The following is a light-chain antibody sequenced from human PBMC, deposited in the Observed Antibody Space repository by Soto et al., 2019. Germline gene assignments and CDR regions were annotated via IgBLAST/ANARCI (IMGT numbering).Light chain of an antibody. V-gene: IGKV1-8*01. CDR3: QQYYSYPRT. CDR2: AAS. Sequence: AIRMTQSPSSLSASTGDRVTITCRASQGISSYLAWYQQKPGKAPKLLIYAASTLQSGVPSRFSGSGSGTDFTLTISCLQSEDFPTYYCQQYYSYPRTFGQGTKVDIK. CDR1: QGISSY. J-gene: IGKJ1*01.